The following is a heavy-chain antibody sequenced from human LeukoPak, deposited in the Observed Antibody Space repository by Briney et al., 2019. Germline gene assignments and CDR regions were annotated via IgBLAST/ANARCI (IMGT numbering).Heavy chain of an antibody. D-gene: IGHD3-10*01. V-gene: IGHV4-59*01. Sequence: SETLSLTCTVSGGSISSYYWSWIRQPPGKGLEWIGYIYYSGSTNYNPSLKSRVTISVDTSKNQFSLKLSSVTAADTAVYYCARDPGELLSPYYFDYWGQGTLVTVSS. CDR1: GGSISSYY. CDR3: ARDPGELLSPYYFDY. CDR2: IYYSGST. J-gene: IGHJ4*02.